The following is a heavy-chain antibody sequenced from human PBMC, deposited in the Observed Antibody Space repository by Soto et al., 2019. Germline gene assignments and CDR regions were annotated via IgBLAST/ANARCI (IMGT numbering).Heavy chain of an antibody. V-gene: IGHV1-46*01. CDR2: INPSGGIT. CDR3: ARGGPRQLVIYGMDV. D-gene: IGHD6-6*01. CDR1: GYAFTSYD. J-gene: IGHJ6*02. Sequence: ASVKVSCKAAGYAFTSYDMHWVLQAPGQGLEWMGIINPSGGITSYAQKFQGRVTMTRDTSTSTVYMEVRRLRSEDTAVYYCARGGPRQLVIYGMDVWGQGTTVTVSS.